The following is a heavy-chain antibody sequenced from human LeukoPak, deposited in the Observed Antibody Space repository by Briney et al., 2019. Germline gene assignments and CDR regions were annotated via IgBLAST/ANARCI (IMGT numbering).Heavy chain of an antibody. CDR3: AKRIQSAMAMGY. J-gene: IGHJ4*02. CDR1: GYTFSNYA. CDR2: ISGSGGST. Sequence: GGSLRLSCAASGYTFSNYALSWVRQAPGKGLEWVSDISGSGGSTYYADSVKGRFTISRDNSKNTMYLQMNSLRAEDTAVYYCAKRIQSAMAMGYWGQGTLVTVSS. V-gene: IGHV3-23*01. D-gene: IGHD5-18*01.